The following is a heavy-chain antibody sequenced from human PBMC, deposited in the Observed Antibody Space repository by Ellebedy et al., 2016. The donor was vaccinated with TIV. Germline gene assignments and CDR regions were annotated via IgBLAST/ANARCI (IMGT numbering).Heavy chain of an antibody. Sequence: SETLSLTCAVYGGSFSGYYWSWIRQPPGKGLEWIGYIYYSGSTNYNPSLKSRVTISVDTSKNQFSLKLSSVTAADTAVYYCARVGATQGGLDYWGQGTLVTVSS. CDR1: GGSFSGYY. D-gene: IGHD1-26*01. J-gene: IGHJ4*02. CDR3: ARVGATQGGLDY. V-gene: IGHV4-59*01. CDR2: IYYSGST.